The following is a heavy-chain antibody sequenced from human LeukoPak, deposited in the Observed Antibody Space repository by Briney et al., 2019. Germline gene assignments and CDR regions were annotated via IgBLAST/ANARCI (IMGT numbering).Heavy chain of an antibody. CDR2: ISSSGST. D-gene: IGHD5-12*01. V-gene: IGHV4-61*02. CDR1: GGSINSGSYY. CDR3: TRDSSGYDWFYDY. Sequence: SQTLSLTCTVSGGSINSGSYYWSWIRQPAGRGLEWIGRISSSGSTNYNPSLKSRVTMSVDRSKNQISLMLYSVTAADTAVYFCTRDSSGYDWFYDYWGQGTLVTVSP. J-gene: IGHJ4*02.